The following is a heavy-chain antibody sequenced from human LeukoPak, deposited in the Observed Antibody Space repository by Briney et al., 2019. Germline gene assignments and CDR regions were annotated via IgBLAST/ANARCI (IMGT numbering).Heavy chain of an antibody. CDR3: AGGGYDSSGYYFDY. CDR1: GGTFSSYA. J-gene: IGHJ4*02. V-gene: IGHV1-69*05. Sequence: SEKVSCKASGGTFSSYAISWVRQAPGQGLEWMGGIIPIFGTANYAQKFQGRVTITTDESTSTAYMELSSLRSEDTAVYYCAGGGYDSSGYYFDYWGQGTLVTVSS. D-gene: IGHD3-22*01. CDR2: IIPIFGTA.